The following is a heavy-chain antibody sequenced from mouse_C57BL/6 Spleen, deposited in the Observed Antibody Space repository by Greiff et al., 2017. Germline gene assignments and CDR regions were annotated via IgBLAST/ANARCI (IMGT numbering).Heavy chain of an antibody. CDR1: GYTFTSYW. Sequence: VQLQQPGAELVRPGSSVKLSCKASGYTFTSYWMDWVKQRPGQGLEWIGNIYPSDSETHYNQKFKYKATLTVDKSSSTAYMQLSSLTSEDSAVYYCARGRGYFDYWGQGTTLTVSS. CDR2: IYPSDSET. J-gene: IGHJ2*01. V-gene: IGHV1-61*01. CDR3: ARGRGYFDY.